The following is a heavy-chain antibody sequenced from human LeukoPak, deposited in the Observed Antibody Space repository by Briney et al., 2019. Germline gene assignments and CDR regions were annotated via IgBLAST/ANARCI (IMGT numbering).Heavy chain of an antibody. Sequence: SETLSLTCTVSGGSISSYYWSWIRQPAGKGLEWIGRIYTSGSTNYNPSLKSRVTMSVGTSKNQFSLKLSSVTAADTAVYYCARETSGYDSHLYYYYYMDVWGKGTTVTVSS. CDR3: ARETSGYDSHLYYYYYMDV. V-gene: IGHV4-4*07. J-gene: IGHJ6*03. CDR2: IYTSGST. D-gene: IGHD5-12*01. CDR1: GGSISSYY.